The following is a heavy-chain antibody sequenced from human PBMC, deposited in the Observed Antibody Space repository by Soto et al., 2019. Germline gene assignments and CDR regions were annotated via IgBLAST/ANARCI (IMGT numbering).Heavy chain of an antibody. CDR3: ARVYTYGSYFIDC. V-gene: IGHV4-31*03. Sequence: QVQLQESGPGLVKPSQTLSLSCTVSGGSISSAAYYWSWIRQHPGQGLEWMGYISHSGSTHYTPSLKSRVIIAADTSKNQFSLNLTSETAADTSVYSCARVYTYGSYFIDCWGQGALVTVSS. D-gene: IGHD5-18*01. CDR2: ISHSGST. J-gene: IGHJ4*02. CDR1: GGSISSAAYY.